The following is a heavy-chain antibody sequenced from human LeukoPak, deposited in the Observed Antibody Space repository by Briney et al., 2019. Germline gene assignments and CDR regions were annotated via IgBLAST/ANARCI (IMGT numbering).Heavy chain of an antibody. J-gene: IGHJ4*02. CDR1: GGSISSINW. Sequence: SETLSLTCAVSGGSISSINWWSWVRQPPGKGLEWIGEFYHGGSTNYNPSLKSRVSISVDKSKNQFSLKVTSVTAADTAVYYCVRNIVGANAFDYWGQGTLVTVSS. CDR2: FYHGGST. D-gene: IGHD1-26*01. CDR3: VRNIVGANAFDY. V-gene: IGHV4-4*02.